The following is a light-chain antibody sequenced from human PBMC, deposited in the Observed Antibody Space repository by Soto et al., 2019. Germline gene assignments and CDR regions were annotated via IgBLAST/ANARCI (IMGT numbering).Light chain of an antibody. J-gene: IGKJ2*01. Sequence: DNQMTQSPSSLSASVGDKVTITCRASQSVTSHLNWYQQKPGKAPKLLIYAASTLQSGVPSRFSGSGSGTDFTLTISSLEPEDFAVYYCQQYGSSPMYTFGQGTRLEIK. CDR1: QSVTSH. V-gene: IGKV1-39*01. CDR3: QQYGSSPMYT. CDR2: AAS.